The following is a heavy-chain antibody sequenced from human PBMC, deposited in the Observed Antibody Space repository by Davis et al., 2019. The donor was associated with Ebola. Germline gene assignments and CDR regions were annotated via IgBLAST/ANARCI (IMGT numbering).Heavy chain of an antibody. CDR2: IYYSGNT. CDR1: GGSIISYY. CDR3: ARGGGWFDP. V-gene: IGHV4-59*08. J-gene: IGHJ5*02. D-gene: IGHD3-16*01. Sequence: SETLSLTCTVSGGSIISYYWSWFRQPPGKGLEWLGYIYYSGNTYYNPSLKSRLSISVDTSRHQFSLKLSSVTAADTAVYFCARGGGWFDPWGQGTLVTVSS.